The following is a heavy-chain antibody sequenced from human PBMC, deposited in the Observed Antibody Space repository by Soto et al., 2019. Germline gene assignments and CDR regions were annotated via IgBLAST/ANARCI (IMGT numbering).Heavy chain of an antibody. D-gene: IGHD3-10*01. CDR3: ARGAMVRGVRLKYFDE. Sequence: PSETLSLTCAVYGGSFSGYYWSWIRQPPGKGLEWIGEINHSGSTNYNPSLKSRVTISVDTSKNQFSLKLSSVTAADTAVYYCARGAMVRGVRLKYFDEWGQGTLVTVSS. CDR1: GGSFSGYY. J-gene: IGHJ4*02. V-gene: IGHV4-34*01. CDR2: INHSGST.